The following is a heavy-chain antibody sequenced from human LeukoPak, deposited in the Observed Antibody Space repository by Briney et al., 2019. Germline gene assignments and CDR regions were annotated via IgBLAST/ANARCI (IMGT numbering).Heavy chain of an antibody. J-gene: IGHJ4*02. D-gene: IGHD6-6*01. V-gene: IGHV4-59*12. Sequence: SETLSLTCTVSGGSISSYYWSWIRQPPGKGLEWIGYIYYSGSTNYNPSLKSRVTISVDTSKNQFSLKLSSVTAADTAVYYCASHSSSASPFDYWGQGTLVTVSS. CDR1: GGSISSYY. CDR2: IYYSGST. CDR3: ASHSSSASPFDY.